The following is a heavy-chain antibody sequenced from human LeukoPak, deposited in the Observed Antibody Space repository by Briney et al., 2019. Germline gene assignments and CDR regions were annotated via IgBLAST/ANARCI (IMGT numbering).Heavy chain of an antibody. CDR1: GYSFSTNW. D-gene: IGHD3-3*01. Sequence: GESLKISCGASGYSFSTNWIAWVRQMPGKGLEWMGLINPADSDTRYSPSFQGQVTISAAKSLSTAFLQWCSLTASDTAIYYCARLRREYDLLSGFSYWGQGTLVSVSS. J-gene: IGHJ4*02. CDR3: ARLRREYDLLSGFSY. V-gene: IGHV5-51*01. CDR2: INPADSDT.